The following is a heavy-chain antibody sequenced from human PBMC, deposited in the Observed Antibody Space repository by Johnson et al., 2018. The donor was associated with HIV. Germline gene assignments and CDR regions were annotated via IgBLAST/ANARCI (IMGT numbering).Heavy chain of an antibody. CDR2: IYSGGST. CDR3: ARPDSSSARAHDAFDI. V-gene: IGHV3-66*04. Sequence: MQLVESGGGLVKPGGSLRLSCAASGFTVSSNYMSWVRQAPGKGLEWVSVIYSGGSTYYADSVKGRFTISRDNSKNTLYLQMNSLRAEDTAVYYCARPDSSSARAHDAFDIWGQGTMVTVSS. D-gene: IGHD6-6*01. CDR1: GFTVSSNY. J-gene: IGHJ3*02.